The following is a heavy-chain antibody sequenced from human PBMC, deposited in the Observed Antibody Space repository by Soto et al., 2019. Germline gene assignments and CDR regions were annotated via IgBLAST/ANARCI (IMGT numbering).Heavy chain of an antibody. Sequence: PSETLSLTCTVSGGSISSYYWSWIRQPPGKGLEWIGYIYYSGSTNYNPSLKSRVTISVDTSKNQFSLKLSSVTAADTAVYYCARVLYDIFTGYLGDLDYRGQRTLVTVSS. CDR2: IYYSGST. J-gene: IGHJ4*02. D-gene: IGHD3-9*01. CDR1: GGSISSYY. CDR3: ARVLYDIFTGYLGDLDY. V-gene: IGHV4-59*01.